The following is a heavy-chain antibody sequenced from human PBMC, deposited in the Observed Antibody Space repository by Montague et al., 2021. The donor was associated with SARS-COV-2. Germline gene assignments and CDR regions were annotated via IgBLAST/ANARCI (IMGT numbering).Heavy chain of an antibody. Sequence: SETLSLTCAVSGGSISSYYWSWIRQPPGKGLEWIGYIYYSGSTNYNPSLKSRVTISVDTSKNQFSLKLNSMTAADTAVYYCARDRGEWLQLEAYFDYWGQGTLVTVSS. CDR3: ARDRGEWLQLEAYFDY. CDR2: IYYSGST. D-gene: IGHD5-24*01. J-gene: IGHJ4*02. CDR1: GGSISSYY. V-gene: IGHV4-59*01.